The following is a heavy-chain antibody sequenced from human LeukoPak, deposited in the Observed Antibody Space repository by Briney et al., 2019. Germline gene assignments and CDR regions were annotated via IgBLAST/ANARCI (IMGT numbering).Heavy chain of an antibody. CDR3: AKEEGVAAAGSYYFDY. CDR2: ISYDGSSK. J-gene: IGHJ4*02. V-gene: IGHV3-30*18. D-gene: IGHD6-13*01. CDR1: GFTFSSYG. Sequence: PGGSLRLSCAASGFTFSSYGMHWVRQAPGKGLEWVAVISYDGSSKYYADSVKGRFTISRDNSKNTLYLQMNSLRAEDTAVYYCAKEEGVAAAGSYYFDYWGQGTLVTVSS.